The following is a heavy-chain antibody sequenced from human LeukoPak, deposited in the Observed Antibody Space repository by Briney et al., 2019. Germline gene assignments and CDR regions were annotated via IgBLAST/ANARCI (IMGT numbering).Heavy chain of an antibody. CDR2: INPNSGGT. D-gene: IGHD3-9*01. V-gene: IGHV1-2*06. CDR1: GYIFTNYG. CDR3: ARIQGAYDILTGYYTGLDY. Sequence: GASVKVSCKASGYIFTNYGITWVRQAPGQGLEWMGRINPNSGGTNYAQKFQGRVTMTRDTSISTAYMELSRLRSDDTAVYYCARIQGAYDILTGYYTGLDYWGQGTLVTVSS. J-gene: IGHJ4*02.